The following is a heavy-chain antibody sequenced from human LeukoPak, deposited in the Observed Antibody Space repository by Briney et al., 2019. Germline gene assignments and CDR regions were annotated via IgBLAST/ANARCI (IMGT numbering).Heavy chain of an antibody. CDR3: ARDSAHRPPGQRPVFYRGGPDY. D-gene: IGHD3-10*01. CDR2: INPSGGST. Sequence: GASVKVSCKASGYTFTSYYMHWVRQAPGQGLEWMGIINPSGGSTSYAQKFQGRVTMTRDTSTSTVYMGLSSLRSEDTAVYYCARDSAHRPPGQRPVFYRGGPDYWGQGTLVTVSS. CDR1: GYTFTSYY. J-gene: IGHJ4*02. V-gene: IGHV1-46*01.